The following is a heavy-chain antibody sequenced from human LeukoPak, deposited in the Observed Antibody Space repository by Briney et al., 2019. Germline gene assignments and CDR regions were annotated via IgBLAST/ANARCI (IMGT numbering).Heavy chain of an antibody. CDR2: ISAYNGNT. CDR1: GCTFTSYG. V-gene: IGHV1-18*01. D-gene: IGHD2-2*02. J-gene: IGHJ5*02. CDR3: ARDYCSSTSCYTGAGWFDP. Sequence: ASVKVSCKASGCTFTSYGISWVRQAPGQGLEWMGWISAYNGNTNYAQKLQGRVTMTTDTSTSTAYMELRSLRSDDTAVYYCARDYCSSTSCYTGAGWFDPWGQGTLVTVSS.